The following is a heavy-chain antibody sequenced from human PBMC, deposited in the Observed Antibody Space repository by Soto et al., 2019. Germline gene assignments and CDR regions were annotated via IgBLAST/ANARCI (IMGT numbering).Heavy chain of an antibody. D-gene: IGHD6-13*01. CDR1: GGTFTSYA. CDR2: IIPIIGTT. Sequence: SVKVSCKASGGTFTSYAISWVRQAPGQGLEWMGGIIPIIGTTNYAQKLQGRVTMTTDKSTSTAYMELRSLRSDDTAVYYCARDRTYIAAAGTPDYWGQGTLVTVSS. J-gene: IGHJ4*02. CDR3: ARDRTYIAAAGTPDY. V-gene: IGHV1-69*05.